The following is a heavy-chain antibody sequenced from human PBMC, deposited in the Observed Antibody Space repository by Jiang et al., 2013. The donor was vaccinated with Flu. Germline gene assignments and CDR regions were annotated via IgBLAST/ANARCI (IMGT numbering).Heavy chain of an antibody. D-gene: IGHD2-15*01. V-gene: IGHV1-18*01. CDR1: GYTFTSYG. Sequence: GAEVKKPGASVKVSCKTSGYTFTSYGISWVRQAPGQGLEWMGWISAYNGNTNYAQKLQGRVTMTTDTSTSTAYMELRSLRSDDTAVYYCATDPNTSREGGLPNDAFDIWGQGTMVTVSS. CDR2: ISAYNGNT. J-gene: IGHJ3*02. CDR3: ATDPNTSREGGLPNDAFDI.